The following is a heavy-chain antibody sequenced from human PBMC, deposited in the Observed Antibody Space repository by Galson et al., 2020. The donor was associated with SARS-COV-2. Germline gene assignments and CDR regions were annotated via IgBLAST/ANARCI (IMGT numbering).Heavy chain of an antibody. CDR1: GFTFSSYA. D-gene: IGHD3-22*01. V-gene: IGHV3-23*01. J-gene: IGHJ3*02. CDR3: GRERESSGYYGAFDI. Sequence: GESLKISCAASGFTFSSYAMSWVRQAPGKGLEWVPAISGSGGSTYYADSVKGRFTISRDNSKNTLYLQMNSLRAEDTAVYYCGRERESSGYYGAFDIWGQGTMVTVSS. CDR2: ISGSGGST.